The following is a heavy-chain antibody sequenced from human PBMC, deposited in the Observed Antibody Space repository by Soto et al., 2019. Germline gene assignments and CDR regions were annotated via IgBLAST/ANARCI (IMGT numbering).Heavy chain of an antibody. J-gene: IGHJ4*02. D-gene: IGHD3-3*01. CDR3: ARASGYYELWSGDGAHDY. CDR1: GFTFSSYG. CDR2: IWYDGSNK. V-gene: IGHV3-33*01. Sequence: ESGGGVVQPGRSLRLSCAASGFTFSSYGMHWVRQAPGKGLEWVAVIWYDGSNKYYADSVKGRFTISRDNSKNTLYLQMNSLRAEDTAVYYCARASGYYELWSGDGAHDYWGQGTLVTVSS.